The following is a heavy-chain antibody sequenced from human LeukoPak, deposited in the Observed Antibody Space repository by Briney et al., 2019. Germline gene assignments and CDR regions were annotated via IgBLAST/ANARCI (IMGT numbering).Heavy chain of an antibody. CDR3: ARRMVYATIDY. Sequence: SGTLSLTCTVSGGSISSGGYYWSWIRQPPGKGLEWIGYIYHSGSTYYNPSLKSRVTISVDRSKNQFSLKLSSVTAADTAVYYCARRMVYATIDYWGQGTLVTVSS. D-gene: IGHD2-8*01. CDR2: IYHSGST. V-gene: IGHV4-30-2*01. J-gene: IGHJ4*02. CDR1: GGSISSGGYY.